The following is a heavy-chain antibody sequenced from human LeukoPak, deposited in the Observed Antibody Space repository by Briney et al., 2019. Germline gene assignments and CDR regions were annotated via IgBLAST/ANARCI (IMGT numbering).Heavy chain of an antibody. V-gene: IGHV4-59*01. CDR2: IYYSGST. D-gene: IGHD3-16*01. CDR3: ARVGTIDGGYGAFDI. J-gene: IGHJ3*02. CDR1: GGPISSYY. Sequence: PSETLSLTCTVSGGPISSYYWSWIRQLPGKGLEWIGYIYYSGSTNYNPSLKSRVTISVDTSKNQFSLKLSSVTAADTAVYYCARVGTIDGGYGAFDIWGQGTMVTVSS.